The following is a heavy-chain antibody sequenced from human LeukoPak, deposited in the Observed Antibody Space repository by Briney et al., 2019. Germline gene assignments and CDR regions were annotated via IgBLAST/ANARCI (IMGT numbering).Heavy chain of an antibody. V-gene: IGHV4-31*03. J-gene: IGHJ4*02. Sequence: PSETLSLTCTVSGGSISSGGYYWSWLRQHPGKGLEWIGYIYYSGSTYYNPSLKSRVTISVDTSKNQFSLKLSSVTAADTAVYYWARARSEYSSSSYFQYWGQGTLVTVSS. CDR1: GGSISSGGYY. CDR2: IYYSGST. D-gene: IGHD6-6*01. CDR3: ARARSEYSSSSYFQY.